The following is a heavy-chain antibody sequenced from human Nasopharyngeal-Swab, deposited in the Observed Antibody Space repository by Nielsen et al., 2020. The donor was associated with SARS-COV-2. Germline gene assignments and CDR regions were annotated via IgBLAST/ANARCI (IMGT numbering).Heavy chain of an antibody. CDR3: AKGTTLLVVIDY. Sequence: GGSLRLSCATSGFIFSTYSMNWVRQAPGKGLEWISGISSRNDDTFYADSVKGRFIISRDNSRNSLYLQMNSLRGEDTALYYCAKGTTLLVVIDYWGQGTLVTVSS. CDR2: ISSRNDDT. D-gene: IGHD3-22*01. J-gene: IGHJ4*02. V-gene: IGHV3-23*01. CDR1: GFIFSTYS.